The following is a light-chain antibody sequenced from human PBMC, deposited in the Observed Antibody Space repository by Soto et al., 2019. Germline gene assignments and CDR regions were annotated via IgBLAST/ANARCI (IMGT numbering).Light chain of an antibody. Sequence: AIQLTQSPSSLSASVGDRVTITCRASQGISSALAWYQQKPGKAPKLLIYDASSFEIGVRSRFRGSRSGIELIVIIIRLLPEYNATCYCQQFNNYPSTFGQVTRLESK. CDR3: QQFNNYPST. J-gene: IGKJ5*01. CDR1: QGISSA. CDR2: DAS. V-gene: IGKV1D-13*01.